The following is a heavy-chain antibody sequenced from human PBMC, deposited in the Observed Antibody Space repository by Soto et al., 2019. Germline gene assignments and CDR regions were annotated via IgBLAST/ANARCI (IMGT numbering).Heavy chain of an antibody. CDR1: GGSISSYY. D-gene: IGHD3-10*01. CDR3: ARDRTVRGDWFDP. J-gene: IGHJ5*02. CDR2: ISTSGTT. V-gene: IGHV4-4*07. Sequence: QVQLQESGPGLVKASETVSLTCTVSGGSISSYYWTWIRQPAGKGLGWIGRISTSGTTNYNPSLKSRVTMSVDTSKNQFCLKLSSVTAADTAVYYCARDRTVRGDWFDPWGQGTLVTVSS.